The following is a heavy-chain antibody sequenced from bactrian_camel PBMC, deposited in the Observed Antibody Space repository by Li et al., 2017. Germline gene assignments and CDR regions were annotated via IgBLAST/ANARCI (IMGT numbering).Heavy chain of an antibody. J-gene: IGHJ4*01. D-gene: IGHD1*01. V-gene: IGHV3S25*01. CDR1: AITLADKW. Sequence: QLVESGGGLVQPGGSLRLSCTASAITLADKWMHWVRQAPGKGLEWVAVIKSGGKTTYSADAMKDRFTISRDDAKNTVYLQMNSLKPEDTAVYYCVRDTGDSNWSYWGQGTQVTVS. CDR2: IKSGGKTT. CDR3: VRDTGDSNWSY.